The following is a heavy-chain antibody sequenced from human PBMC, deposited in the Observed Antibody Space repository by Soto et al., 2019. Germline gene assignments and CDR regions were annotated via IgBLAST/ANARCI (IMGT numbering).Heavy chain of an antibody. Sequence: ASVKVSCKASGYTLTSYDINWVRQATGQGLEWVGWMNPNSGNTGYAQKFQGRVTMTRNTSISTAYMELSSLRSEDTAVYYCARGYCSSTSCYTGSDYWGQGTLVTVSS. J-gene: IGHJ4*02. V-gene: IGHV1-8*01. CDR2: MNPNSGNT. D-gene: IGHD2-2*02. CDR3: ARGYCSSTSCYTGSDY. CDR1: GYTLTSYD.